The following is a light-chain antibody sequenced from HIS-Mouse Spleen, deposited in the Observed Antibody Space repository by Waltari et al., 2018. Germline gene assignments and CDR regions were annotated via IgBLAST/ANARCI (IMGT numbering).Light chain of an antibody. CDR2: EVS. CDR3: SSYTSSSTWV. Sequence: QSALTQPASVPGSPGQSITISCTGTSSDVGGSNYVSGYQQHPGKAPKLMIYEVSNRPSGVSNRFSGSKSGNTASLTISGLQAEDEADYYCSSYTSSSTWVFGGGTKLTVL. CDR1: SSDVGGSNY. J-gene: IGLJ3*02. V-gene: IGLV2-14*01.